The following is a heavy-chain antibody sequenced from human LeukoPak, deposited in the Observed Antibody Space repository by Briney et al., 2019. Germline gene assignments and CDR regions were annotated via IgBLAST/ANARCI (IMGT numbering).Heavy chain of an antibody. D-gene: IGHD3-10*01. Sequence: GGSLRLSCAAFGFTFNIYAMSWVRQAPGEGLEWVSSITSISDGTFYADSVKGRFTISRDNSKSTLYLQMNSLRAEDTALYYCVKDRPNYFGWNGHYYTRNGDSWGQGTLVTVSS. J-gene: IGHJ5*01. CDR3: VKDRPNYFGWNGHYYTRNGDS. CDR2: ITSISDGT. CDR1: GFTFNIYA. V-gene: IGHV3-23*01.